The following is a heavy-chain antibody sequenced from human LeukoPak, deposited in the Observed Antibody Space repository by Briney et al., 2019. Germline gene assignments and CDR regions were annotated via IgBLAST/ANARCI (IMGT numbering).Heavy chain of an antibody. Sequence: ASVKVSCKASGYTLTSYYMQWVRQAPGQGLEWMGWINPNSGGTNYAQKFQGRVTMTRDTSISTAYMELSRLRSDDTAVYSCARSRTGSGFLFEYWGQGTLVTVSS. CDR1: GYTLTSYY. D-gene: IGHD3-10*01. V-gene: IGHV1-2*02. CDR3: ARSRTGSGFLFEY. CDR2: INPNSGGT. J-gene: IGHJ4*02.